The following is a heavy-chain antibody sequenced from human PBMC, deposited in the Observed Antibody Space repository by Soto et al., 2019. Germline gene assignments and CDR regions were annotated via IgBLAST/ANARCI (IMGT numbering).Heavy chain of an antibody. CDR3: ASAGAAPYYYYGMDV. Sequence: QVHLVQSGDEVKKPGASVKVSCKASGYTFTRSGISWVRQAPGQGLEWMGWISTYNGDTNYAQNFQGRVTMTTDTSTSTAYLELRSLRADDTAVYYCASAGAAPYYYYGMDVWGQGTTVTVSS. J-gene: IGHJ6*02. D-gene: IGHD6-6*01. CDR1: GYTFTRSG. CDR2: ISTYNGDT. V-gene: IGHV1-18*01.